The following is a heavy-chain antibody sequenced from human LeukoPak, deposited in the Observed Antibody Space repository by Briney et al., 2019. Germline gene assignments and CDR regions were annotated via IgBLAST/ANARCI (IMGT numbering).Heavy chain of an antibody. CDR1: GGSISSSSYY. D-gene: IGHD3-22*01. J-gene: IGHJ4*02. CDR3: ARVGGPGDSSGYYYPYYFDY. CDR2: IYYSGST. Sequence: SETLSLTCTVSGGSISSSSYYWGWIRQPPGKGLEWIGSIYYSGSTYYNPSLKSRVTMSVDTSKNQFSLKLSSVTAADTAVYYCARVGGPGDSSGYYYPYYFDYWGQGTLVTVSS. V-gene: IGHV4-39*01.